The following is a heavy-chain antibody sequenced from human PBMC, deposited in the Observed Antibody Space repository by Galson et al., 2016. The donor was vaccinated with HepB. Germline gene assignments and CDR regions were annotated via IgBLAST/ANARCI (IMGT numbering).Heavy chain of an antibody. CDR2: FYPGDSGT. J-gene: IGHJ5*02. V-gene: IGHV5-51*01. D-gene: IGHD3-9*01. CDR3: ARLGDLLTGSVGWFDP. CDR1: GYRFTNYW. Sequence: QSGAEVKKPRESLQISCTGSGYRFTNYWIAWVRQMPGKGLEWMGIFYPGDSGTAYSPSFQGQGTIPADKSISTAYLQWSSLKASDTSMYYCARLGDLLTGSVGWFDPWGQGTLVTVSS.